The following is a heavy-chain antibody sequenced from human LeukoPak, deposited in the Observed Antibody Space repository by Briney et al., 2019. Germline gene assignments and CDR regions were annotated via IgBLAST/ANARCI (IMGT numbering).Heavy chain of an antibody. J-gene: IGHJ6*03. D-gene: IGHD3-3*01. CDR3: ARARRGDDFWSGYYYYYYMDV. Sequence: GASVKVFCKASGYTFTSYDINWVRQATGQGLEWMGWMNPNSGNTGYAQKFQGRVTITRNTSISTAYMELSSLRSEDTAVYYCARARRGDDFWSGYYYYYYMDVWGKGTTVTVSS. CDR1: GYTFTSYD. V-gene: IGHV1-8*03. CDR2: MNPNSGNT.